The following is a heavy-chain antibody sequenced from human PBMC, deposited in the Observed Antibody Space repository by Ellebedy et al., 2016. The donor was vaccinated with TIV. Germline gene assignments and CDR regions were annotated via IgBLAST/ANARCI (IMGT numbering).Heavy chain of an antibody. J-gene: IGHJ4*02. V-gene: IGHV1-46*01. D-gene: IGHD3-22*01. CDR1: GYRFTKFY. Sequence: ASVKVSCKASGYRFTKFYMHWMRQAPGQGPEWMGVIDPSVGATTYAQKFQERVAMTRDMSTSTVYMELSRLRSEDTALYYCARGRSWDSRGYNDYWGQGTLVTVSS. CDR2: IDPSVGAT. CDR3: ARGRSWDSRGYNDY.